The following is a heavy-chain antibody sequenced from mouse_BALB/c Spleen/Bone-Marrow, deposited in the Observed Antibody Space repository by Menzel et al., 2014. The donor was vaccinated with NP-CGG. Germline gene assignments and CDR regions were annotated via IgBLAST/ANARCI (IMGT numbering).Heavy chain of an antibody. Sequence: LQQSGSELVRPGASVKLSCKASGYTFTSYWMHWVKQRHGQGLEWIGNIYPGSGSTNYDERFKSKGTLTVDTSSSTAYMHLSSLTSEDSAVYYCISWDYWGQGTTLTVSS. CDR2: IYPGSGST. J-gene: IGHJ2*01. CDR3: ISWDY. V-gene: IGHV1S22*01. CDR1: GYTFTSYW.